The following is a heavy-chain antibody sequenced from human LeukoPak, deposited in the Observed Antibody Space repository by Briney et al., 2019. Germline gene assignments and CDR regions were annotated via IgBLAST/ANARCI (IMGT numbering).Heavy chain of an antibody. D-gene: IGHD3-3*01. CDR1: GFTFSSYA. V-gene: IGHV3-23*01. Sequence: GGSLRLSCAASGFTFSSYAMSWVRQAPGKGLEWVSAISGSGGSTYYADSVKGRFAISRDNSKNTLYLQMNSLRAEDTAVYYCAKDRHYDFWSGYETATDYWGQGTLVTVSS. CDR3: AKDRHYDFWSGYETATDY. CDR2: ISGSGGST. J-gene: IGHJ4*02.